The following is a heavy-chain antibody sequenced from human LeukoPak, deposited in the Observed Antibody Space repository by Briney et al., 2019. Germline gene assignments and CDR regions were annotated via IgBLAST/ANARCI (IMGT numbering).Heavy chain of an antibody. D-gene: IGHD1-26*01. Sequence: TGGSLRLSCAGSGFTFSTYWMAWVRQAPGKGLEWVANIKGDDSARHQADSVKGRFSISRDNAQNSVYLQMSSLRGEDTAVYYCARDVGGSLDYWGQGTLVTVFS. CDR2: IKGDDSAR. CDR3: ARDVGGSLDY. J-gene: IGHJ4*02. CDR1: GFTFSTYW. V-gene: IGHV3-7*01.